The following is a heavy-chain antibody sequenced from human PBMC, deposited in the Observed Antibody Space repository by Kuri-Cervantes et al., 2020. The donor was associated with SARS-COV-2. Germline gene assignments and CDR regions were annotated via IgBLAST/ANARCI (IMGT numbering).Heavy chain of an antibody. Sequence: GESLKISCAASGFTFSSYSMNWVRQAPGKGLEWVSYISSSSSTIYYADSVKGRFTISRDNAKNSLYLQMNSLRDEDTAVYYCARTDYYGSGSQILGLFDYWDQGTLVTVSS. CDR2: ISSSSSTI. D-gene: IGHD3-10*01. CDR1: GFTFSSYS. CDR3: ARTDYYGSGSQILGLFDY. J-gene: IGHJ4*02. V-gene: IGHV3-48*02.